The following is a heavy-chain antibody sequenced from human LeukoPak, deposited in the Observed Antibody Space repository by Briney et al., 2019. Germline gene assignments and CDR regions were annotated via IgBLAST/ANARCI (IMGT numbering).Heavy chain of an antibody. CDR3: ARQGSSGWDNWFDP. V-gene: IGHV5-51*01. J-gene: IGHJ5*02. CDR1: GHRFTSYW. Sequence: GESLKISCKGSGHRFTSYWIGWVRQMPGKGLDWMGIIYPGDSDTRNSPSFQGQVTISADKSISTAYLQWSSLKASDTAMYYCARQGSSGWDNWFDPWGQGTLVTVSS. D-gene: IGHD6-19*01. CDR2: IYPGDSDT.